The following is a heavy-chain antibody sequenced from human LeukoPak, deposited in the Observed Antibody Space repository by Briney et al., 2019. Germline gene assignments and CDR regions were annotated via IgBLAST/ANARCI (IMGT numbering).Heavy chain of an antibody. J-gene: IGHJ5*02. CDR2: MNEDGSGR. CDR1: GFTFTSTW. CDR3: AAWFGESVP. V-gene: IGHV3-7*01. Sequence: GGSLRLSCAASGFTFTSTWMSWLRQTPEKGLEWVAHMNEDGSGRFYGDSAKGRFTISRDDTQNSVYLQMNSLRLEDTAVYYCAAWFGESVPWGQGTLVTVSS. D-gene: IGHD3-10*01.